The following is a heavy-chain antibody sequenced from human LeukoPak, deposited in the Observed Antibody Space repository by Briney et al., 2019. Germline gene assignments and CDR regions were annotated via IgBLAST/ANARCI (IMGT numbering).Heavy chain of an antibody. V-gene: IGHV3-73*01. CDR3: TRDSGTYNWFDP. CDR1: GFTFSGSA. Sequence: PGGSLRLSCAASGFTFSGSAIHWVRQSSGKGLEGVGQIDKKDKGYATATAYAASVKGRFTISRDDSINTAYLQMKSLKTEDTALYYCTRDSGTYNWFDPWGQGTLVTVPS. CDR2: IDKKDKGYATAT. J-gene: IGHJ5*02. D-gene: IGHD1-26*01.